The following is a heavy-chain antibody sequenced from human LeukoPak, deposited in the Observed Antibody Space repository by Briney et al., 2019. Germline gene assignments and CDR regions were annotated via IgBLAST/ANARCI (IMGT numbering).Heavy chain of an antibody. D-gene: IGHD1-14*01. CDR1: GFTFSNYA. J-gene: IGHJ6*03. Sequence: GGSLRLSRAASGFTFSNYAMNWVRQAPGKGLEWVSPISGSGGSTYYADSVKGRFTISRDNSKNTLYLQINSLRAQDTAVYYCAKSGAGYIRDYYYYMDVWGKGTTVTVSS. CDR3: AKSGAGYIRDYYYYMDV. CDR2: ISGSGGST. V-gene: IGHV3-23*01.